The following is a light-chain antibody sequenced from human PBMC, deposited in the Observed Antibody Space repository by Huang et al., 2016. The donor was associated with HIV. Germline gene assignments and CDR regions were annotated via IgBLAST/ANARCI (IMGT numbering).Light chain of an antibody. CDR2: GAS. CDR3: QQYNNWPPNT. V-gene: IGKV3-15*01. Sequence: EVVMTQSPATLSVSPGERATLSCRASQSGSSNLAWYQQKPGQAPRLLIYGASTRAAGVSARFSGSGSGTGFTLTISSLQSEDFAVYYCQQYNNWPPNTFGHGTKLEI. J-gene: IGKJ2*01. CDR1: QSGSSN.